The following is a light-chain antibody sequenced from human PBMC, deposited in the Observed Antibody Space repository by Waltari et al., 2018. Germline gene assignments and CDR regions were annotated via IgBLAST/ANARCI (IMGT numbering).Light chain of an antibody. CDR3: MQGTHWPLT. CDR1: QSPVHSDGKTY. V-gene: IGKV2-30*02. CDR2: KVS. Sequence: DVAMTQSPVSLPVTLGQPASIPCRFSQSPVHSDGKTYLNWFHQRPGQSPRRLIYKVSKRDSGVPDRFSGSGSGTDFTLKISRVEVEDVGVYYCMQGTHWPLTFGPGTKVDIK. J-gene: IGKJ3*01.